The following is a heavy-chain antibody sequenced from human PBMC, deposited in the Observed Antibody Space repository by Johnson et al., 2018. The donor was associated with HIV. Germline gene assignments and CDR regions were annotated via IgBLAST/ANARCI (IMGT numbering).Heavy chain of an antibody. Sequence: QVQLVESGGGVVQPGRSLRLSCAASGFTFSSYGMHWVRQAPGKGLEWVAVIWYDGSNKYYADSVKGRFTISRDNSKNTLYLQMKSLRAEDTAVYYCASPYSADAFDIWGQGTMVTVSS. CDR2: IWYDGSNK. D-gene: IGHD5-18*01. CDR1: GFTFSSYG. J-gene: IGHJ3*02. CDR3: ASPYSADAFDI. V-gene: IGHV3-33*08.